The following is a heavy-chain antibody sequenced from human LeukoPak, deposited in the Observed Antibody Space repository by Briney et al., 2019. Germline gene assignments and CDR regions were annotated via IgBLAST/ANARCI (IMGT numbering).Heavy chain of an antibody. J-gene: IGHJ4*02. D-gene: IGHD6-13*01. Sequence: GGSLRLSCAASGFTFINAWMSWVRQAPGKGLEWVGRIKSKTDGGTTDYAAPVKGRFTISRDDSKNTLYLQMNSLKTEDTAVYYCTTDLFSSSWELIDYWGQGTLVTVSS. CDR1: GFTFINAW. CDR3: TTDLFSSSWELIDY. V-gene: IGHV3-15*01. CDR2: IKSKTDGGTT.